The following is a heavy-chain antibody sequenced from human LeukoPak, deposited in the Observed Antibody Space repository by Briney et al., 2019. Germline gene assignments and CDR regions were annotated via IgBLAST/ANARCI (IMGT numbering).Heavy chain of an antibody. J-gene: IGHJ4*02. D-gene: IGHD6-19*01. CDR2: TNHRGST. CDR3: ARVSRWFLAVAGYADF. V-gene: IGHV4-34*01. CDR1: GGSFRGYS. Sequence: KSSETLSLSCAFSGGSFRGYSWSWIRQTPGQGLEWIGETNHRGSTNYNPSLKSRVTISVDASKSQFSLKLSSVTAADTAVYYCARVSRWFLAVAGYADFWGQGTQVTVSS.